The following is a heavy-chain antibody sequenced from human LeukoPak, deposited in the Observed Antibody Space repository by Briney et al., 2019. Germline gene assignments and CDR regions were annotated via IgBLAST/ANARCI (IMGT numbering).Heavy chain of an antibody. Sequence: GGSLRLSCAASGFIFSSSAMSWVRQAPGKGLEWVAVISYDGSNKYYADSVKGRFTISRDNSKNTLYLQMNSLRAEDTAVYYCAKDLSGSPVDWGQGTLVTVSS. V-gene: IGHV3-30*18. CDR3: AKDLSGSPVD. D-gene: IGHD1-26*01. CDR2: ISYDGSNK. CDR1: GFIFSSSA. J-gene: IGHJ4*02.